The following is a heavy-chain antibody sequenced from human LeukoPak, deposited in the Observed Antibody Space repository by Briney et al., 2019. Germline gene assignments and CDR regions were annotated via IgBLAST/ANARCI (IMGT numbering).Heavy chain of an antibody. V-gene: IGHV3-23*01. J-gene: IGHJ4*02. Sequence: GGSLRLSCAASGFTFSTCAMTWVRQAPGEGLEWVSGIGGSGGSTYYTDSVKGRFTISRDNSKNTLHLQMSSLRAEDTALYYCVKDRCDRTTCPEVWGQGTLVTVSS. CDR2: IGGSGGST. CDR3: VKDRCDRTTCPEV. CDR1: GFTFSTCA. D-gene: IGHD2-2*01.